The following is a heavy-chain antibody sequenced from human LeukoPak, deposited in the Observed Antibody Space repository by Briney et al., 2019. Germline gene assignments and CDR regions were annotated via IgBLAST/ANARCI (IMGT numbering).Heavy chain of an antibody. J-gene: IGHJ5*02. V-gene: IGHV1-18*01. CDR1: GYTFSNYG. Sequence: ASVKVSCKASGYTFSNYGFSWVRQAPGQGLEWIGWISAYNGNTKSVQKLQGRVTMTTDTSTSTAYMELRSLRYDDTAVYYCARGGQVAPQPGNWFDPWGQGTLVTVSS. CDR3: ARGGQVAPQPGNWFDP. D-gene: IGHD2-2*01. CDR2: ISAYNGNT.